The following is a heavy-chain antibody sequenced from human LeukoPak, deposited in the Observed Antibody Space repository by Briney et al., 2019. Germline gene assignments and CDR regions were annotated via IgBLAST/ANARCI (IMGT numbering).Heavy chain of an antibody. D-gene: IGHD4/OR15-4a*01. CDR1: GYTFTGYY. Sequence: ASVKVSCRASGYTFTGYYMHWVRQAPGQGLEWMGWINPNSGGTNYAQKFQGRVTMTRDTSISTAYMELSRLRSDDTAVYYCARDPYGDGRAGDAFDIWGQGTMVTVSS. CDR3: ARDPYGDGRAGDAFDI. J-gene: IGHJ3*02. CDR2: INPNSGGT. V-gene: IGHV1-2*02.